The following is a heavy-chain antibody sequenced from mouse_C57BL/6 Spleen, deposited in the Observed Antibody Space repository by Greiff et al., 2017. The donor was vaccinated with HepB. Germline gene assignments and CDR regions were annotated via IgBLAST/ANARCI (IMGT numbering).Heavy chain of an antibody. Sequence: VKVVESGPELVKPGASVKISCKASGYAFSSSWMNWVKQRPGKGLEWIGRIYPGDGDTNYNGKFKGKAKLTADKSSSTAYMQLSSLTSEDSAVYFCAREGWLRLDYWGQGTTLTVSS. J-gene: IGHJ2*01. V-gene: IGHV1-82*01. CDR3: AREGWLRLDY. D-gene: IGHD3-2*02. CDR1: GYAFSSSW. CDR2: IYPGDGDT.